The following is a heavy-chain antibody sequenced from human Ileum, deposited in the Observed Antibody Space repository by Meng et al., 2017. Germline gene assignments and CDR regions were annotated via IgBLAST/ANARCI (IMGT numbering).Heavy chain of an antibody. CDR2: IRSKANSYAT. CDR3: TLALRLGELSLYDY. D-gene: IGHD3-16*02. J-gene: IGHJ4*02. CDR1: GFTFSGSA. V-gene: IGHV3-73*01. Sequence: GGSLRLSCAASGFTFSGSAMHWVRQASGKGLEWVGRIRSKANSYATAYVASVKGRFTIPRDDAKNTAYLQMNSLKTEDTAVYYCTLALRLGELSLYDYWGQGTLVTVSS.